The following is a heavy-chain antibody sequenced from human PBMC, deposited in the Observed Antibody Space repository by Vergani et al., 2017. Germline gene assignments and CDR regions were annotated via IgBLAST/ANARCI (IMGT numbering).Heavy chain of an antibody. V-gene: IGHV4-39*01. CDR3: ARGRGDNWYFDL. CDR1: GGSITPRIFF. Sequence: QLQLQESGPGLVTLSDPLSLMYTLSGGSITPRIFFWVGIRVSPGKGLEGFGSINYVGGTYYIPSLQSRATVFVDTSKNQFSLNLTSVTAADTAVYYCARGRGDNWYFDLWGRGTLVTVSS. D-gene: IGHD3-10*01. J-gene: IGHJ2*01. CDR2: INYVGGT.